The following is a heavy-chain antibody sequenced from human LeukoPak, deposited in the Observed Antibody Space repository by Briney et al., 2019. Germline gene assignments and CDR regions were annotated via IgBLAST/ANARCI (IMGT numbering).Heavy chain of an antibody. D-gene: IGHD3-22*01. CDR1: GFTFADYA. Sequence: GGSLRLSCAASGFTFADYAMHWDRHAPGKGLEWVSGISWISSRIGYADSVKGRFSISGDNAKNSLYLQMNSRRAEDTALYYCAKDNSDYYDSSGYYRTDRQDRSFDIWGQGTMVTVSS. CDR2: ISWISSRI. J-gene: IGHJ3*02. V-gene: IGHV3-9*01. CDR3: AKDNSDYYDSSGYYRTDRQDRSFDI.